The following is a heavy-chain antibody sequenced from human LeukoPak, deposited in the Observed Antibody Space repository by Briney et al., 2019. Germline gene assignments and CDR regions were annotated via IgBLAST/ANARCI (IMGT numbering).Heavy chain of an antibody. J-gene: IGHJ6*02. CDR1: GGTFSSYA. V-gene: IGHV1-69*13. CDR3: ARGVRFLEWLLYQSYYYYGMDV. D-gene: IGHD3-3*01. CDR2: TIPIFGTA. Sequence: SVKVSCKASGGTFSSYAISWVRQAPGQGLEWMGGTIPIFGTANYAQKFQGRVTITADESTSTAYMELSSLRSEDTAVYYCARGVRFLEWLLYQSYYYYGMDVWGQGTTVTVSS.